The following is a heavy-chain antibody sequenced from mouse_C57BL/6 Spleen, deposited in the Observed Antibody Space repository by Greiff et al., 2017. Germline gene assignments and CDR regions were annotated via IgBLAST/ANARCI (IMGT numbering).Heavy chain of an antibody. CDR2: ILPGSDST. CDR3: AKWLLGAMDY. CDR1: GYTFTGYW. V-gene: IGHV1-9*01. J-gene: IGHJ4*01. Sequence: VKLQESGAELMKPGASVKLSCKATGYTFTGYWIEWVKQRPGHGLEWIGEILPGSDSTNYNEKFKGKATFTANTSSNTAYMQLSSLTTEDSAIYYCAKWLLGAMDYWGQGTSVTVSS. D-gene: IGHD2-3*01.